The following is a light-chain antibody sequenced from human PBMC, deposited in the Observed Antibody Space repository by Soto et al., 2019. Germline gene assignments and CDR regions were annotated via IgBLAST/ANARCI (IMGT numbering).Light chain of an antibody. CDR1: QSVSSN. Sequence: EIVMTESPATLSVAPGEGATLSCRASQSVSSNLAWYQQKPGQAPRLLIYGASTRATGIPARFSGSGSRTEFTLTISSLQSEDFAVYYCQQYNNWPLTFGQGTKVDIK. CDR2: GAS. V-gene: IGKV3-15*01. J-gene: IGKJ1*01. CDR3: QQYNNWPLT.